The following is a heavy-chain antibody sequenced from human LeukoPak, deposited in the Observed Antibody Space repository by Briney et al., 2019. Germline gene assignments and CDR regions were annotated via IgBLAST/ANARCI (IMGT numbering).Heavy chain of an antibody. J-gene: IGHJ5*02. CDR2: IWSDGSNK. Sequence: GGSLRLSCAASGFTFSNYGMHWVRQAPGKGPWWVAVIWSDGSNKHYADSARGRFTISRGNSKNTLYLQMNSLRADDTAVYYCARVTMVAGASYNWFVVWGQGTLVTVST. V-gene: IGHV3-33*01. D-gene: IGHD2-15*01. CDR3: ARVTMVAGASYNWFVV. CDR1: GFTFSNYG.